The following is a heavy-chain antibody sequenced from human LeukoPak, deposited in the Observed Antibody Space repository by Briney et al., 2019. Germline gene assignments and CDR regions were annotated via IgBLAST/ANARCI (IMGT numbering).Heavy chain of an antibody. CDR2: ISPDGRDT. CDR3: AKDLDCSSTSCADY. V-gene: IGHV3-74*01. D-gene: IGHD2-2*01. J-gene: IGHJ4*02. CDR1: GFAFSTYW. Sequence: GGSLRLSCAASGFAFSTYWMHWVRQAPGKGPVWVSRISPDGRDTIYADSVKGRFTISRDNSKNTLYLQMNSLRAEDTAVYYCAKDLDCSSTSCADYWGQGTLVTVSS.